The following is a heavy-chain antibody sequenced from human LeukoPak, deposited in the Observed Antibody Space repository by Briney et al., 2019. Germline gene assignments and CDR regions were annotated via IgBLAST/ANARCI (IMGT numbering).Heavy chain of an antibody. CDR3: ARDRREDYYGSRSYYIYAFDI. V-gene: IGHV4-4*07. J-gene: IGHJ3*02. CDR2: IYTSGST. Sequence: SETLSLTCTVSGGSISSYYWSWIRQPPGKGLEWIGRIYTSGSTNYNPSLKSRVTMSVDTSKNQFSLKLSSVTAADTAVYYCARDRREDYYGSRSYYIYAFDIWGQGTMVTVSS. D-gene: IGHD3-10*01. CDR1: GGSISSYY.